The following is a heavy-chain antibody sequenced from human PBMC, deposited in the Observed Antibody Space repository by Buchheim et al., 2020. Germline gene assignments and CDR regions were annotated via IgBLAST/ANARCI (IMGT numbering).Heavy chain of an antibody. J-gene: IGHJ6*02. CDR3: AKGKYYGSGSYYNDHYGMDV. CDR1: GFTFSSYA. D-gene: IGHD3-10*01. Sequence: EVQLLESGGGLVQPGGSLRLSCAASGFTFSSYAMSWVRQAPGKGLEWVSAISGSGGGTYYADSVKGRFTISRDNSKNTLYLQMNSLRAEDTAVYYCAKGKYYGSGSYYNDHYGMDVWGQGTT. V-gene: IGHV3-23*01. CDR2: ISGSGGGT.